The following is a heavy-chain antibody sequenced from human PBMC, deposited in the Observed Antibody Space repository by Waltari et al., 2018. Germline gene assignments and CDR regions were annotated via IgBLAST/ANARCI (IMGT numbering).Heavy chain of an antibody. CDR3: ARRGRLSSYFFDY. CDR2: SYTGGDT. D-gene: IGHD2-15*01. V-gene: IGHV4-38-2*01. Sequence: QLHLQESGPGLLKPSETLSLTCAVSGYSISGGDFWGWIRQPPGKGLEWIGSSYTGGDTYFNPFLKSRVTISVDKAKNQYSLNLRSMTAADTAVYYCARRGRLSSYFFDYWGQGTLVTVSS. CDR1: GYSISGGDF. J-gene: IGHJ4*02.